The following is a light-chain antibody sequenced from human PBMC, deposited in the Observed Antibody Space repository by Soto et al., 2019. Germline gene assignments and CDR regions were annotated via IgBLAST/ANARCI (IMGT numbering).Light chain of an antibody. CDR1: ESVRSSY. J-gene: IGKJ5*01. V-gene: IGKV3-20*01. CDR2: GAS. CDR3: QQYGSSPPIT. Sequence: EIVLTQSPGTLSLSPGERATLSCRASESVRSSYLAWYQQKPGQAPRLLIYGASTRATGIPDRFTGSGSGTDFTLSVSRLEPEDFAVYYCQQYGSSPPITFGQGHDWRL.